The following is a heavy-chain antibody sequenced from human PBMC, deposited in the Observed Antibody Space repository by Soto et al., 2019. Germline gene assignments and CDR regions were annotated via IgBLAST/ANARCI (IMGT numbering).Heavy chain of an antibody. D-gene: IGHD3-22*01. CDR2: LYPDGRA. CDR3: ARGLGQYSHDNRGYFHLDY. Sequence: GGSLRLSCTASGFSVSSNYLTWVRQAPGKGLKWISVLYPDGRAYYADSVKGRFTLSTDNSENSVYLQMNSLTADDAAVYYCARGLGQYSHDNRGYFHLDYWGQGALVTVS. V-gene: IGHV3-53*01. J-gene: IGHJ4*02. CDR1: GFSVSSNY.